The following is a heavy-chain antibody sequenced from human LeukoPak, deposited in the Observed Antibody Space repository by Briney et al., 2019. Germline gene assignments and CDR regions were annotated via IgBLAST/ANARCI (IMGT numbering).Heavy chain of an antibody. V-gene: IGHV3-30*19. CDR3: ARDGGSSYCGGNCTFDY. Sequence: PGGSLRLSCAASGFTFSSYGMHWVCQAPGKGLEWVALIRYDANTKYYADSVKGRFTISRDNSKNTLYLQMNSLRAEDTAMYYVARDGGSSYCGGNCTFDYWGQGTLVTVSS. D-gene: IGHD2-21*02. J-gene: IGHJ4*02. CDR1: GFTFSSYG. CDR2: IRYDANTK.